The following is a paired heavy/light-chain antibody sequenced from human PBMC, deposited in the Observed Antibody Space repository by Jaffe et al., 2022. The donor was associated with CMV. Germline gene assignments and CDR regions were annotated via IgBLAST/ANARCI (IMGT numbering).Light chain of an antibody. J-gene: IGKJ5*01. V-gene: IGKV1-12*01. Sequence: DIQMTQSPSSVSASVGDRVTITCRASQGISSWLAWYQQKPGKAPKFLIYGASSLQSGVPSRFSGSGSGTDFTLTISSLQPEDFATYYCQQANSFPPTFGQGTRLEIK. CDR1: QGISSW. CDR2: GAS. CDR3: QQANSFPPT.
Heavy chain of an antibody. CDR2: MRTSGNS. J-gene: IGHJ5*01. Sequence: QVQLQESGPGLVKPSETLSLTCTVSGGSISSDYWSWIRQPAGKGLEWIGRMRTSGNSNNNPSLRSRVTMSIDTSKNQFSLKLSSVTAADTAVYYCARERAYSNYLWPDSWGQGTLVTVSS. V-gene: IGHV4-4*07. D-gene: IGHD4-4*01. CDR1: GGSISSDY. CDR3: ARERAYSNYLWPDS.